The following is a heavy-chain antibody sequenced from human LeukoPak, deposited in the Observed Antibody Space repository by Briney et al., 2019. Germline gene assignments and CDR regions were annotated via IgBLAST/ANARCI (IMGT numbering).Heavy chain of an antibody. CDR2: IYTSGST. Sequence: SETLSLTCTVSGGSISSGSYYWSWIRQPAGKGLEWIGRIYTSGSTNCNPSLKSRVTISVDTSKNQFSLKLSSVTAADTAVYYCARGLVWIQLWPVRYYFAYWGQGTLVTVSS. CDR1: GGSISSGSYY. V-gene: IGHV4-61*02. J-gene: IGHJ4*02. D-gene: IGHD5-18*01. CDR3: ARGLVWIQLWPVRYYFAY.